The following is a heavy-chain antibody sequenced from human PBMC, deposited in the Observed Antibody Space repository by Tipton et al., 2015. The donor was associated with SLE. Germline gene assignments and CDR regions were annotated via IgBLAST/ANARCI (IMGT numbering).Heavy chain of an antibody. Sequence: TLSLTCTVSGGSVTNYYWSWIRQPPGKGLEWIGYIYYTGTTSYNPSLKSRLIMTVDTSKNQFSLKLTSVTAADTAVYYCARGDYFGSGDALDVWGQGTMVSVSS. V-gene: IGHV4-59*02. D-gene: IGHD3-10*01. CDR2: IYYTGTT. CDR1: GGSVTNYY. CDR3: ARGDYFGSGDALDV. J-gene: IGHJ3*01.